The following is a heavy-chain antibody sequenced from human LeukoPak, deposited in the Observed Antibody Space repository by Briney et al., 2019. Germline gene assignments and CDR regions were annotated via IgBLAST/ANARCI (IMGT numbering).Heavy chain of an antibody. CDR3: ARGRPHGNDY. J-gene: IGHJ4*02. Sequence: GGPLRSSCAAPELTFSSYWLNWVGQPPGRGWVWVSRIASDGSSTTYADSVKGRFSISRDNAKNTLYLQMNSLRVEDTAVYYCARGRPHGNDYWGQGTLVTVSS. D-gene: IGHD4-23*01. CDR2: IASDGSST. V-gene: IGHV3-74*01. CDR1: ELTFSSYW.